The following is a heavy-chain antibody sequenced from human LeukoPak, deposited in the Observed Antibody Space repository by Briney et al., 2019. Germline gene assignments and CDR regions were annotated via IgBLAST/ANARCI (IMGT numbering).Heavy chain of an antibody. CDR3: ARNPYCGGDCYSDPGYFDY. CDR2: INSDGSST. CDR1: GFTFSSYW. J-gene: IGHJ4*02. D-gene: IGHD2-21*02. Sequence: GGSLRLSCAASGFTFSSYWMHWVRQAPGKGLVWVSRINSDGSSTSYADSVKGRSTISRDNAKNTLYLQMNSLRAEDTAVYYCARNPYCGGDCYSDPGYFDYWGQGTLVTVSS. V-gene: IGHV3-74*01.